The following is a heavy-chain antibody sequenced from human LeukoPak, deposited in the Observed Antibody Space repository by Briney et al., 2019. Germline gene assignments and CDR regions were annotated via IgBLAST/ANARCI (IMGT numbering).Heavy chain of an antibody. D-gene: IGHD4-17*01. CDR2: IIPILGIA. J-gene: IGHJ3*02. V-gene: IGHV1-69*04. CDR3: AKDRADAMTTVTTGASDI. CDR1: GGTFSSYA. Sequence: SVKVSCKASGGTFSSYAISWVRQAPGQGLEWMGRIIPILGIAIYAQKFQGRVTITADKSTSTAYMELSSLRSEDTAVYYCAKDRADAMTTVTTGASDIWGQGTVVTVSS.